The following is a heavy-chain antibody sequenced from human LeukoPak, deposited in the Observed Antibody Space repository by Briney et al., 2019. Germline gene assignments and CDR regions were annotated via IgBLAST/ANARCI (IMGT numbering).Heavy chain of an antibody. Sequence: ASVKVSCKASGYTFTGYYMHWVRQAPGQGLEWMGWINPNGGGTKYAQKFQGRVTMTRDTSISTAYMELSRLRSDDTAVYYCARDGSSRVAVAGTSHGWFDPWGQGTLVTVSS. D-gene: IGHD6-19*01. J-gene: IGHJ5*02. V-gene: IGHV1-2*02. CDR1: GYTFTGYY. CDR3: ARDGSSRVAVAGTSHGWFDP. CDR2: INPNGGGT.